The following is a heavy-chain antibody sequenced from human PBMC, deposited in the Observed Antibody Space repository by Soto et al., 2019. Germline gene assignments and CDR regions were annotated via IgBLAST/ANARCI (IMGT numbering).Heavy chain of an antibody. J-gene: IGHJ6*02. CDR1: GYTFTSYG. CDR2: ISAYNGNT. D-gene: IGHD3-10*01. Sequence: QVQLVQSGAEVKKPGASVKVSCKASGYTFTSYGISWVRQAPGQGLEWMGWISAYNGNTNYAQKLQGRVTMTTATSTSTAYMELRSLRSDDTAVYYCARVLYYGSGSYPVGGMDVWGQGTTVTVSS. CDR3: ARVLYYGSGSYPVGGMDV. V-gene: IGHV1-18*01.